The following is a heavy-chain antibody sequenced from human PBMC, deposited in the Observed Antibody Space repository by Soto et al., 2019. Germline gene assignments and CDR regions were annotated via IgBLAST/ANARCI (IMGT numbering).Heavy chain of an antibody. Sequence: GGSLRLSCAASGFTFSRYAMSWVRQAPGKGLEWVSAISGRGGSTYYADSVKGRFTISRDNSKNTLYRQMNSLRAEDTAVYYCAKDMEYTGAGSYSFGVDYWGQGTLVTVSS. CDR2: ISGRGGST. D-gene: IGHD3-10*01. J-gene: IGHJ4*02. V-gene: IGHV3-23*01. CDR1: GFTFSRYA. CDR3: AKDMEYTGAGSYSFGVDY.